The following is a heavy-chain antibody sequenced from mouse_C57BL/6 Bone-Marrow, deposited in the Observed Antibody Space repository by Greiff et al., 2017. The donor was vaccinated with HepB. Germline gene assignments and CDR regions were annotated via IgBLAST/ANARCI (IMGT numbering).Heavy chain of an antibody. CDR3: ARERDYGRGMDY. CDR1: GYTFTNYW. Sequence: QVQLQQSGAELVRPGTSVKMSCKASGYTFTNYWIGWAKQRPGHGLEWIGDIYPGGGYTNYNEKFKGKATLTADKSSSTAYMQFSSLTSEDSAIYYCARERDYGRGMDYWGQGTSVTVSS. J-gene: IGHJ4*01. D-gene: IGHD1-1*01. V-gene: IGHV1-63*01. CDR2: IYPGGGYT.